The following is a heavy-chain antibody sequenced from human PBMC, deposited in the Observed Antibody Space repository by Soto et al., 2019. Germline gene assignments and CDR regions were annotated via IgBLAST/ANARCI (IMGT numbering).Heavy chain of an antibody. CDR2: ISAYNGNT. CDR1: GHTFTSYG. J-gene: IGHJ5*02. Sequence: ASVNVSCKSSGHTFTSYGISWVRQAPGQGLECMGWISAYNGNTSYAQKLQGRVTMTTDTSTSTAYMELRSLRSDDTAVYYCARVTDIVVVPAAWFDPWGQGTLVTVSS. CDR3: ARVTDIVVVPAAWFDP. V-gene: IGHV1-18*04. D-gene: IGHD2-2*01.